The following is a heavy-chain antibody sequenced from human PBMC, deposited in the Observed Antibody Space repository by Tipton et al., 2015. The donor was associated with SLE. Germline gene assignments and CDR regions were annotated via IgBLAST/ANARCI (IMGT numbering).Heavy chain of an antibody. CDR2: IYYSGST. V-gene: IGHV4-61*01. D-gene: IGHD3-9*01. CDR3: ARVLRYFDWFFDY. J-gene: IGHJ4*02. CDR1: GGSISSSSYY. Sequence: TLSLTCTVSGGSISSSSYYWSWIRQPPGKGLEWIGYIYYSGSTNYNPSLKRRVTISVDTSKNQFSLKLSSVTAADTAVYYCARVLRYFDWFFDYWGQGTLVTVSS.